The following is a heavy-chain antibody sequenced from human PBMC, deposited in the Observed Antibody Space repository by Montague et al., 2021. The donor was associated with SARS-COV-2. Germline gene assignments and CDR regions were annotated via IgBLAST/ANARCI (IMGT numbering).Heavy chain of an antibody. CDR1: RDSVSSNIAT. CDR2: TYYRSKWYN. CDR3: ARIPVGSKYYFDF. J-gene: IGHJ4*02. D-gene: IGHD2-2*01. Sequence: CAISRDSVSSNIATWNWIRQSPPRGLEWLGRTYYRSKWYNDYAESVKSRITIDPDTSKHQFSLHLNSVTPEDTAVYYCARIPVGSKYYFDFWGQGTLVTVSS. V-gene: IGHV6-1*01.